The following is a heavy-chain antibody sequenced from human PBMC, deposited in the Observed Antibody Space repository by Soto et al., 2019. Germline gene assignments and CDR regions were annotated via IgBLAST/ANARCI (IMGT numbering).Heavy chain of an antibody. CDR2: INPSGGST. CDR3: AIFSEYSGYADSTRRRGFDI. J-gene: IGHJ3*02. CDR1: GYTFTSYY. V-gene: IGHV1-46*03. D-gene: IGHD5-12*01. Sequence: ASVKVSCKASGYTFTSYYMPWVRQAPGQGLEWMGIINPSGGSTSYAQKFQGRVTMTRDTSTSTVYMELSSLRSEDTAVYYCAIFSEYSGYADSTRRRGFDIWGQGTMVTVSS.